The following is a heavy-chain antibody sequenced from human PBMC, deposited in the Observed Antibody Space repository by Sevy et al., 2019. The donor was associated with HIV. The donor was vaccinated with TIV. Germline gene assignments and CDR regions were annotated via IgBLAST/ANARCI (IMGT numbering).Heavy chain of an antibody. CDR3: ARGPRLCSYDSGAYYGY. CDR1: GFTFSSYW. Sequence: GGSLRLSCAASGFTFSSYWMSWVRQAPGKGLEWVANIKQDGSEKYYVDSVKGRFTISRDNAKNSLYLQMNSLRAEDTAVYYCARGPRLCSYDSGAYYGYWGQGTLVTVSS. D-gene: IGHD3-22*01. CDR2: IKQDGSEK. J-gene: IGHJ4*02. V-gene: IGHV3-7*01.